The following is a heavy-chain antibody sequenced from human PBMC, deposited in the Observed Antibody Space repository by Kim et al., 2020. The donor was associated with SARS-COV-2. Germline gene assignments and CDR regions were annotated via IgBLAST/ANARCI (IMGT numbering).Heavy chain of an antibody. J-gene: IGHJ6*02. Sequence: GGSLRLSCAASGFTFSSYAMHWVRQAPGKGLEWVAVISYDGSNKYYADSVKGRFTISRDNSKNTLYLQTNSLRAEDTAVYYCARDVIDYYGMDVWGQGTTVTVSS. CDR1: GFTFSSYA. D-gene: IGHD2-21*01. V-gene: IGHV3-30*04. CDR2: ISYDGSNK. CDR3: ARDVIDYYGMDV.